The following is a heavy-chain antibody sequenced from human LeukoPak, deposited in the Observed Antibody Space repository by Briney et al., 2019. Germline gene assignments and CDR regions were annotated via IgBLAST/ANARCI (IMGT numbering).Heavy chain of an antibody. J-gene: IGHJ5*02. CDR2: NSGSGGST. D-gene: IGHD2-15*01. CDR3: AKEYCSGGSCYSNWFDP. Sequence: GGSLRLSCAASGFTFSSYAMSWVRQAPGKGLEWVSANSGSGGSTYYADSVKGRFTISRDNSKNTLYLQMNSLRAEDTAVYYCAKEYCSGGSCYSNWFDPWGQGTLVTVSS. V-gene: IGHV3-23*01. CDR1: GFTFSSYA.